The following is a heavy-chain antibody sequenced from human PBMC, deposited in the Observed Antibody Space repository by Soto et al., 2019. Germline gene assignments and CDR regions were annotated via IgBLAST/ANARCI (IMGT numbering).Heavy chain of an antibody. CDR1: GVTFSSYA. J-gene: IGHJ4*02. V-gene: IGHV3-23*01. CDR3: AKAPGPDYGDYFRDY. Sequence: GGSLRLSCASSGVTFSSYAMSWVRQAPGKGLEWVSAISGSGGSTYYADSVKGRFTISRDNSKNTLYLQMNSLRAEDTAVYYCAKAPGPDYGDYFRDYWGQGTLVTVSS. CDR2: ISGSGGST. D-gene: IGHD4-17*01.